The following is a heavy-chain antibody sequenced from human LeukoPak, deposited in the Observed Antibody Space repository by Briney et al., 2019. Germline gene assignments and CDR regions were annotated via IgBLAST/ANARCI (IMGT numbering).Heavy chain of an antibody. Sequence: PGGSLRLSCAASGFTFSSYWMSWVRQAPGKGLEWVANIKQDGSEKYYVDSVKGRFTISRDNAKNSLYLQTNSLRAEDTAVYYCARDLTVRCSGGSCYSAFDYWGQGTLVTVSS. J-gene: IGHJ4*02. V-gene: IGHV3-7*01. CDR3: ARDLTVRCSGGSCYSAFDY. CDR2: IKQDGSEK. CDR1: GFTFSSYW. D-gene: IGHD2-15*01.